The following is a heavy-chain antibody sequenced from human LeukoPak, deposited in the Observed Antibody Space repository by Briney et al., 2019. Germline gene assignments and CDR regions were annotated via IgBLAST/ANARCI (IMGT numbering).Heavy chain of an antibody. CDR3: ARVLRYFDSSPLGY. D-gene: IGHD3-9*01. J-gene: IGHJ4*02. Sequence: ASVKVSCKAAGYTFTGYYMHWVRRAPGQGLEWMGWINPNSGGTNYAQKFQGRVTMTRDTSISTAYMELSRLRSDDTAVYYCARVLRYFDSSPLGYWGQGTLVTVSS. CDR1: GYTFTGYY. V-gene: IGHV1-2*02. CDR2: INPNSGGT.